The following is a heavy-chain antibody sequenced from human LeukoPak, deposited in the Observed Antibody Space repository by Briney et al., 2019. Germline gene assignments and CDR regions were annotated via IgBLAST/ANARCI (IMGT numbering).Heavy chain of an antibody. CDR3: ARDPSNSSGWKTWFDP. J-gene: IGHJ5*02. Sequence: ASVKVSCKASGYSFTSYDINWVRQATGQGLEWMGWMNPNSGNTGYAQKFQGRVTMTRSTSISTAYMELSSLRSEDTAVYYCARDPSNSSGWKTWFDPWGQGTLVTVSS. V-gene: IGHV1-8*01. CDR2: MNPNSGNT. CDR1: GYSFTSYD. D-gene: IGHD6-19*01.